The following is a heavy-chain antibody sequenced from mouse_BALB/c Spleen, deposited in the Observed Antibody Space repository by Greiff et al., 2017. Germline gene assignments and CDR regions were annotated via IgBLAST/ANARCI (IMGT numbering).Heavy chain of an antibody. D-gene: IGHD2-4*01. Sequence: EVMLVESGGGLVQPGGSLKLSCAASGFTFSSYTMSWVRQTPEKRLEWVAYISNGGGSTYYPDTVKGRFTISRDNAKNTLYLQMSSLKSEDTAMYCCARRGDYEGMDYWGRGTSVTVSS. CDR3: ARRGDYEGMDY. CDR1: GFTFSSYT. CDR2: ISNGGGST. V-gene: IGHV5-12-2*01. J-gene: IGHJ4*01.